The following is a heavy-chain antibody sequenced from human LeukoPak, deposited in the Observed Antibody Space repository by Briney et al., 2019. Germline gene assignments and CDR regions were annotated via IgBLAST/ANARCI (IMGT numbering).Heavy chain of an antibody. Sequence: GGSLRLSCAASGFTVSSIHMVWVRQAPGKGLEWVSVTYTGGNSYYADSVKGRFIISRDISKNTLYLQMNSLRTEDTAVYYCARCDVGDGYSHYWGQGTLVTVSS. D-gene: IGHD5-24*01. CDR1: GFTVSSIH. J-gene: IGHJ4*02. CDR3: ARCDVGDGYSHY. CDR2: TYTGGNS. V-gene: IGHV3-53*01.